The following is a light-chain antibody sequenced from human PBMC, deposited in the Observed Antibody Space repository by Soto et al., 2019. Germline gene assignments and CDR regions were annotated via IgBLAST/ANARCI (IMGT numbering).Light chain of an antibody. CDR3: QQYRGYSWT. CDR2: KAS. Sequence: DIQMTQSPSTLSASVGDRVTITCRASQSVTSWLAWHQQKPGKAPNLLIYKASNLEYGVSSRFSGSGYGTEFTLTISSLQPDDFATYYCQQYRGYSWTFGQGTKVEIK. V-gene: IGKV1-5*03. J-gene: IGKJ1*01. CDR1: QSVTSW.